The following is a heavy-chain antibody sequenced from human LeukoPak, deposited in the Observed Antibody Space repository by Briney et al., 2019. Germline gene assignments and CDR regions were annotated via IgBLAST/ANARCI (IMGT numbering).Heavy chain of an antibody. V-gene: IGHV3-23*01. Sequence: GGSLRLSCAASGFTFSSYGMSWVRQAPGKGLEWVSAISGSGGSTYYADSVKGRFTISRDNSKNTLYLQMNSLRAEDTAVYYCATSVVPAAIWDYYYYMDVWGKGTTVTISS. J-gene: IGHJ6*03. CDR1: GFTFSSYG. CDR2: ISGSGGST. CDR3: ATSVVPAAIWDYYYYMDV. D-gene: IGHD2-2*02.